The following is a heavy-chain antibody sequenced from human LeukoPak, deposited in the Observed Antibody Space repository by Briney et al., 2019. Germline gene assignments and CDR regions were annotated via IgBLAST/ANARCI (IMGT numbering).Heavy chain of an antibody. V-gene: IGHV1-46*01. Sequence: ASVTVSCKASGYTFTSYYMHWVRQAPGQGLEGMGIINPSGGSTSYAQKFQGRVTMTRDMSTSTVYMELSSLRSEDTAVYYCARDLGESQYYFDYWGQGTLVTVSS. CDR2: INPSGGST. CDR3: ARDLGESQYYFDY. J-gene: IGHJ4*02. D-gene: IGHD3-16*01. CDR1: GYTFTSYY.